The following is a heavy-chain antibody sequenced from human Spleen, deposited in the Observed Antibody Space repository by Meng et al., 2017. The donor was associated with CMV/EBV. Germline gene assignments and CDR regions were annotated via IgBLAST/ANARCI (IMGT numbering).Heavy chain of an antibody. D-gene: IGHD3-22*01. CDR3: ARDGRQSIYYDSSLHDY. J-gene: IGHJ4*02. CDR1: GFTFDDYG. V-gene: IGHV3-20*04. CDR2: INGVGGST. Sequence: GGSLRLSCAASGFTFDDYGMSWVRQAPGKGLEWVSGINGVGGSTDYADSVRGRFTISRDNTESSLYLQMDSLRVEDTALYYCARDGRQSIYYDSSLHDYWGQGTLVTVSS.